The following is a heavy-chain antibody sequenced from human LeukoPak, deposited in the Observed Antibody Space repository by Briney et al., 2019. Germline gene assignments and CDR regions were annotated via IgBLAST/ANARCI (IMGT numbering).Heavy chain of an antibody. Sequence: GGSLRLSCAASGFTFSGYWMSWVRQAPGKGLEWVANIKQDGSENYYVDSVKGRFTISRDNAKNSLYLQMNSLRAEDTALYYCAKTPTTMLYGMDVWGQGTTVTVSS. CDR2: IKQDGSEN. CDR3: AKTPTTMLYGMDV. J-gene: IGHJ6*02. D-gene: IGHD1-26*01. V-gene: IGHV3-7*03. CDR1: GFTFSGYW.